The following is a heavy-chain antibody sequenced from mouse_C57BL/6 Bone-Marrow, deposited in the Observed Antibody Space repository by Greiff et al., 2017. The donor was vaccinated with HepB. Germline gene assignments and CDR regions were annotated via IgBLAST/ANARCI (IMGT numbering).Heavy chain of an antibody. V-gene: IGHV1-26*01. CDR2: IDPNNGGT. D-gene: IGHD1-1*01. CDR1: GYTFTDYY. J-gene: IGHJ1*03. Sequence: EVQLQQSGPELVKPGASVKISCKASGYTFTDYYMNWVKQSHGKSLEWIGDIDPNNGGTSYHQKFKGKATLTVDKSSSTAYMELRSLTSEDSAVYYCARGGRITTVPWYFDVWGTGTTVTVSS. CDR3: ARGGRITTVPWYFDV.